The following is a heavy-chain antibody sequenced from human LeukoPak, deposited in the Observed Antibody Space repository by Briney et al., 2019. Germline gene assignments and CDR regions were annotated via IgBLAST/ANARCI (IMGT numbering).Heavy chain of an antibody. CDR3: ARGPIGGVVLGTALGYFDP. D-gene: IGHD2-21*02. Sequence: ASVNVSCKASGYTFTSYGISWVRQAPGQGLEWMGWISAYNGNTNYAQKLQGRVTMTTDTSTSTAYMELRSLRSDDTAVYYCARGPIGGVVLGTALGYFDPWGQGTLVTVSS. CDR2: ISAYNGNT. J-gene: IGHJ5*02. CDR1: GYTFTSYG. V-gene: IGHV1-18*01.